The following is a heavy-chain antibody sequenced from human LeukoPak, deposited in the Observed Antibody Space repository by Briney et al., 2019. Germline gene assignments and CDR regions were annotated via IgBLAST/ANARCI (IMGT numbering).Heavy chain of an antibody. CDR1: GFTFSSYA. J-gene: IGHJ5*02. V-gene: IGHV3-23*01. Sequence: GGSLRLSCDASGFTFSSYAMSWVRQAPGKGLEWVSAISGSGGSTYYADSVKGRFTIPRDNSKNTLYLQMNSLRAEDTAVYYCAKQYYDFWSGYRNWFDPWGQGTLVTVSS. CDR2: ISGSGGST. CDR3: AKQYYDFWSGYRNWFDP. D-gene: IGHD3-3*01.